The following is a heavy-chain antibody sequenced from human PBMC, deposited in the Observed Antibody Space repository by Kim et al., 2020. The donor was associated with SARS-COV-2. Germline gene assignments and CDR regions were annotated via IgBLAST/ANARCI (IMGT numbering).Heavy chain of an antibody. CDR3: ARDPGNTAMVSMGAFDI. D-gene: IGHD5-18*01. Sequence: SVKVSCKASGGTFSSYAISWVRQAPGQGLEWMGRIIPIFGIANYAQKFQGRVTITADKSTSTAYMELSSLRSEDTAVYYCARDPGNTAMVSMGAFDIWGQGTMVTVSS. CDR1: GGTFSSYA. CDR2: IIPIFGIA. V-gene: IGHV1-69*04. J-gene: IGHJ3*02.